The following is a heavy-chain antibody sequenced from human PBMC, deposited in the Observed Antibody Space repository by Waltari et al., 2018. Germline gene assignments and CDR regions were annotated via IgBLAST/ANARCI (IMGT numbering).Heavy chain of an antibody. CDR1: GGSISSSSYY. CDR3: ARVIWGSYRSYNWFDP. D-gene: IGHD3-16*02. Sequence: QLQLQESGPGLVKPSETLSLTCTVSGGSISSSSYYWGWIRQPPGKGLEWIGSIYYSGSTYYNPSLKSRVTISVDTSKNQFSLKLSSVTAADTAVYYCARVIWGSYRSYNWFDPWGQGTLVTVSS. V-gene: IGHV4-39*07. CDR2: IYYSGST. J-gene: IGHJ5*02.